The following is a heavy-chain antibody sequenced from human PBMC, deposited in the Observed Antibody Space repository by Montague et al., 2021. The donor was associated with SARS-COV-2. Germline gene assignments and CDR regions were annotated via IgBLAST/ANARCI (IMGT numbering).Heavy chain of an antibody. V-gene: IGHV2-70*11. CDR2: IDWDDDK. CDR3: ARTYYGGRPFDY. Sequence: PALAKPTQTLTLTCTFSGLSLSTSGMCVSWIRQPPGKALEWLARIDWDDDKYYSTSLKTRLTISKDTSKNQVVLTMTNMDPVDTATYYCARTYYGGRPFDYWGQGTLVTVSS. CDR1: GLSLSTSGMC. J-gene: IGHJ4*02. D-gene: IGHD4-23*01.